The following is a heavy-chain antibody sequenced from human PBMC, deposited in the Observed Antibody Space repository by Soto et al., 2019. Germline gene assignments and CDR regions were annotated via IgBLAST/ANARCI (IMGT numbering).Heavy chain of an antibody. CDR3: ARDHLSSGLYYYYYYGMDV. D-gene: IGHD2-21*02. J-gene: IGHJ6*02. Sequence: GGSLRLSCAASGFTFSSYWMSWVRQAPGKGLEWVANIKQDGSEKYYVDSVKGRFTISRDNAKNSLYLQMNSLRAEDTAVYYCARDHLSSGLYYYYYYGMDVWGQGTTVTGSS. CDR1: GFTFSSYW. CDR2: IKQDGSEK. V-gene: IGHV3-7*01.